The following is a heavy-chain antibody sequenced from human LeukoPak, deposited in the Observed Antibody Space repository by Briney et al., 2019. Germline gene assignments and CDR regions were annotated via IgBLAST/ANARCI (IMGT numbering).Heavy chain of an antibody. D-gene: IGHD4-23*01. V-gene: IGHV1-69*13. CDR3: ATNGGNGAFDI. Sequence: SVKVSCKPFGGPLTSFLTTWVRQAPEKGFKWMGGIIPIFGTANYAQKFQGRVTITADESTSTAYMELSSLRSEDTAVYYCATNGGNGAFDIWGQGTMVTVSS. J-gene: IGHJ3*02. CDR1: GGPLTSFL. CDR2: IIPIFGTA.